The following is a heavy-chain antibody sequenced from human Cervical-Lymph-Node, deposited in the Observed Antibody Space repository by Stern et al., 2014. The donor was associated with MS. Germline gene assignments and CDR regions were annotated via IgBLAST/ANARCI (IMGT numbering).Heavy chain of an antibody. Sequence: MQLVQSGGGLVQPGRSLRLSCAASGFPFDDYAMHWVRQAPGKGLEWVSGISWNSGNIGYADSVKGRFTISRDNAKNSLYLQMNSLRAEDTALYYCAKDINLRGTYYFDYWGQGTLVTVSS. CDR3: AKDINLRGTYYFDY. J-gene: IGHJ4*02. CDR1: GFPFDDYA. V-gene: IGHV3-9*01. D-gene: IGHD2-15*01. CDR2: ISWNSGNI.